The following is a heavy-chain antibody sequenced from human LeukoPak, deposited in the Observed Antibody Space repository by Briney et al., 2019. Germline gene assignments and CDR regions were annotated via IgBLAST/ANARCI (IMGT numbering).Heavy chain of an antibody. CDR1: GGTFSSYA. CDR2: IIPIFGTA. J-gene: IGHJ5*02. Sequence: SVKVSCKASGGTFSSYAISWVRQAPGQGLEWMGGIIPIFGTANYAQKFQGRVTITADESTSTAYMELSSLRSEDTAVYYCARVLELTYYYDSSGSNWFDLWGQGTLVTVSS. D-gene: IGHD3-22*01. V-gene: IGHV1-69*13. CDR3: ARVLELTYYYDSSGSNWFDL.